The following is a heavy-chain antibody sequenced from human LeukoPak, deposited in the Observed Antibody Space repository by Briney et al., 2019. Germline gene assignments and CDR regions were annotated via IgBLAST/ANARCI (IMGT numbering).Heavy chain of an antibody. Sequence: GASVKVSCKACGYTFTSYGISWVRQAPGQGLEWMGWINPNSGGTNYAQKFQGRVTMTRDTSISTAYMELSRLRSDDTAVYYCARANSGHYYYYYMDVWGKGTTVTVSS. CDR2: INPNSGGT. D-gene: IGHD6-19*01. J-gene: IGHJ6*03. CDR3: ARANSGHYYYYYMDV. V-gene: IGHV1-2*02. CDR1: GYTFTSYG.